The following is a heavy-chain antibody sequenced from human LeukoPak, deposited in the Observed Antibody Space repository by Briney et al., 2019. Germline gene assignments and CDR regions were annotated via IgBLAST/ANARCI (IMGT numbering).Heavy chain of an antibody. D-gene: IGHD5-18*01. CDR1: GGSISNYY. V-gene: IGHV4-59*01. CDR2: IYYSGST. J-gene: IGHJ4*02. Sequence: KASETLSLTCTVSGGSISNYYWSWIRQPPGKGLEWIGYIYYSGSTNYNPSLKSRVTISVDTSKNQFSLKLSSVTAADTAVYYCARAPPPRYSYGFYFDYWGQGTLVTVSS. CDR3: ARAPPPRYSYGFYFDY.